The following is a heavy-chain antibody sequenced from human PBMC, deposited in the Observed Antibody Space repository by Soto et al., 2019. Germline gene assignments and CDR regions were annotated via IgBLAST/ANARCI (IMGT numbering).Heavy chain of an antibody. Sequence: PGGSLRLSCAASEFTFSDSVMSWVRQAPGKGLEWLSAISGSGDYTYYADFVKGRFTISRDNSKNTLYLQMHSLRAEDTAIYYCAKDRRAGGNSAFYFDFWGQGAQVTVSS. J-gene: IGHJ4*02. CDR3: AKDRRAGGNSAFYFDF. D-gene: IGHD3-16*01. CDR2: ISGSGDYT. V-gene: IGHV3-23*01. CDR1: EFTFSDSV.